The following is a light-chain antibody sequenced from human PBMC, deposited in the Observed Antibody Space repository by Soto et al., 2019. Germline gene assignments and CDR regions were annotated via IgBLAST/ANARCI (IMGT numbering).Light chain of an antibody. CDR1: QSVSNN. Sequence: EILLTQSPAIVSLSPGERATLSCRASQSVSNNLAWYQQKLGQAPRLLIYGASTRATGIPARFSGSGSGTEFTLTFSRLEREDCGEYDSEQYGSSGTCGEGTKVDIK. CDR2: GAS. CDR3: EQYGSSGT. V-gene: IGKV3-20*01. J-gene: IGKJ4*02.